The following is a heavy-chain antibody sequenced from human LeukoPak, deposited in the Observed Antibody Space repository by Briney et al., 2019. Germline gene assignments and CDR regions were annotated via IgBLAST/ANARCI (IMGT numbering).Heavy chain of an antibody. CDR3: ARESYSASFYALFSALDI. CDR1: NGSFSGYY. D-gene: IGHD1-26*01. J-gene: IGHJ3*02. Sequence: SETLSLTCTVYNGSFSGYYWSWIRQPPGKGLEWIGEINHSGSTNYNPSLKSRVTILVNTSKNQFSLRLSSVTAADTAVYYCARESYSASFYALFSALDIWGQGTMVTVSS. V-gene: IGHV4-34*01. CDR2: INHSGST.